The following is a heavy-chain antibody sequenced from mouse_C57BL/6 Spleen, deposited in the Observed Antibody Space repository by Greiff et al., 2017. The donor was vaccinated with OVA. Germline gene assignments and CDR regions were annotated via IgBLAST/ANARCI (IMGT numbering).Heavy chain of an antibody. V-gene: IGHV1-52*01. CDR3: ARSGGNYYFDY. CDR2: IDPSDSET. Sequence: QVQLQQSGAELVRPGSSVKLSCKASGYTFTSYWMHWVKQRPIQGLEWIGNIDPSDSETHYNQKFKDKATLTVDKSSSTAYMQLSSLTSEDSAVYYCARSGGNYYFDYWGQGTTLTVSS. D-gene: IGHD2-1*01. CDR1: GYTFTSYW. J-gene: IGHJ2*01.